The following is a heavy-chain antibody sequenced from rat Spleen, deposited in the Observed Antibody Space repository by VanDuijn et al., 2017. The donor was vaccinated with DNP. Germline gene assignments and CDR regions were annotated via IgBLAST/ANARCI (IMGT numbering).Heavy chain of an antibody. D-gene: IGHD1-11*01. J-gene: IGHJ2*01. CDR1: GFTFSDYN. Sequence: EVQLVESGGGLVQPGRSLKLSCAASGFTFSDYNMAWVRQAPKKGLEWVATISYDGSSTYYRDSVKGRFTISRDNAKSTLYLQMDSLRSEDTATYYCARHEGYGWGQGVMVTVSS. V-gene: IGHV5-7*01. CDR3: ARHEGYG. CDR2: ISYDGSST.